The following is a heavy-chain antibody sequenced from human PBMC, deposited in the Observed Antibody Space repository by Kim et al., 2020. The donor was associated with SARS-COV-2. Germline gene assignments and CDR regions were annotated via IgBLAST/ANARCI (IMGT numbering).Heavy chain of an antibody. D-gene: IGHD6-13*01. CDR2: ISWNSGSI. V-gene: IGHV3-9*01. CDR1: GFTFDDYA. CDR3: AKDSSSSWYYFDY. J-gene: IGHJ4*02. Sequence: GGSLRLSCAASGFTFDDYAMHWVRQAPGKGLEWVSGISWNSGSIGYADSVKGRFTISRDNAKNSQYLQMNSLRAEDTALYYCAKDSSSSWYYFDYWGQGTLVTVSS.